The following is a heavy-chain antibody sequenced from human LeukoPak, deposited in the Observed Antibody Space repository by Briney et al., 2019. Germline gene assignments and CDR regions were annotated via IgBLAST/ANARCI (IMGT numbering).Heavy chain of an antibody. V-gene: IGHV3-30*02. Sequence: PGGSLRLSCAASGFTFSSYGMHWVRQAPGKGLEWVAFIRYDGSNKYYADSVKGRFTISRDNSKNTLYLQMHSLRAEDTAVYYCAKDSTATSDFDYWGQGTLVTVSS. CDR1: GFTFSSYG. CDR2: IRYDGSNK. D-gene: IGHD1-26*01. J-gene: IGHJ4*02. CDR3: AKDSTATSDFDY.